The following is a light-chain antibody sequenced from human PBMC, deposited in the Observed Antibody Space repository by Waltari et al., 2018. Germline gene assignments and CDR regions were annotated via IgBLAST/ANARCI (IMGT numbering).Light chain of an antibody. J-gene: IGKJ3*01. CDR3: QQYYSTPFT. Sequence: DIVMTQSPDSLSVSLGERATINCKSCLSILHRPENKNHLGWYQQKSGQSPKLLIYGASSRESGVPDRFSGSGSGTDFTLTISSLQTEDVAVYYCQQYYSTPFTFGPGTKVDIK. V-gene: IGKV4-1*01. CDR1: LSILHRPENKNH. CDR2: GAS.